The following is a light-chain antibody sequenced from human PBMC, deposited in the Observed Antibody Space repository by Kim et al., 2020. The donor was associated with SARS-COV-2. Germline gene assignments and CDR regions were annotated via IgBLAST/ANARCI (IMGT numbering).Light chain of an antibody. CDR3: MQGSHLYS. J-gene: IGKJ2*03. Sequence: GRAASISCRPSQSLLYSDGNTYLLWFHQRPGQSPRRLLYRVSNRDSGVPDRISGRGSGTDFTLKISRVEAEVVGIYYYMQGSHLYSFGQGTKLEI. CDR2: RVS. V-gene: IGKV2-30*01. CDR1: QSLLYSDGNTY.